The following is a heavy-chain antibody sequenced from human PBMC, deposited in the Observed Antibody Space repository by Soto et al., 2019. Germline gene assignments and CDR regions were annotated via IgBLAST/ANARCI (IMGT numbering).Heavy chain of an antibody. D-gene: IGHD2-21*02. CDR1: GGSISSSSYY. Sequence: QLQLQESGPGLVKPSETLSLTCTVSGGSISSSSYYWGWIRQPPGKGLEWIGSIYYSGSTYYNPSLKSRVTISVDTSKNQFSLKLSSVTAADTAVYYCARHGVYCGGDCYPLGDTFDIWGQGTMVTVSS. J-gene: IGHJ3*02. CDR3: ARHGVYCGGDCYPLGDTFDI. CDR2: IYYSGST. V-gene: IGHV4-39*01.